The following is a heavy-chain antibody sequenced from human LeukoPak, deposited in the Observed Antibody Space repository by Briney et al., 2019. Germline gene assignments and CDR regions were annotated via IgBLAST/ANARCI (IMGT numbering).Heavy chain of an antibody. Sequence: SQTLSLTCAISWDTVSSNSAAWNWIRQSPSRGLEWLGRTYYRSKWYNDYAVSVRSRITINPDTSKNQFSLQLNSVTPEDTAVYYCARELPHGPIAEAAGYNWFDPWGQGTLVTVSS. J-gene: IGHJ5*02. CDR2: TYYRSKWYN. V-gene: IGHV6-1*01. CDR1: WDTVSSNSAA. CDR3: ARELPHGPIAEAAGYNWFDP. D-gene: IGHD6-13*01.